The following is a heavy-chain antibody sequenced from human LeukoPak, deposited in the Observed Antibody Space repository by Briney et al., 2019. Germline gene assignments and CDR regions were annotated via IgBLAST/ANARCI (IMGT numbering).Heavy chain of an antibody. D-gene: IGHD3-3*01. Sequence: ASVKVSCKASGYTFTSYGISWVRQAPGQGREWMGWISAYNGNTSYAQKLQGRVTMTTDTSTSTAYMELRSLRSDDTAVYYCARDGQTYYDFWSGHHYYMDVWGKGTTVTVSS. CDR1: GYTFTSYG. V-gene: IGHV1-18*01. CDR2: ISAYNGNT. CDR3: ARDGQTYYDFWSGHHYYMDV. J-gene: IGHJ6*03.